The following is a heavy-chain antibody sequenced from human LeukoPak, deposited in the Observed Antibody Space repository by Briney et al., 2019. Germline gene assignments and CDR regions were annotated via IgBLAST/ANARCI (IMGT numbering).Heavy chain of an antibody. CDR3: ARESTTDAFDI. J-gene: IGHJ3*02. CDR2: INHSGST. CDR1: GGSFSGYY. V-gene: IGHV4-34*01. D-gene: IGHD1-7*01. Sequence: PSGTLSLTCAVYGGSFSGYYWSWIRQPPGKGLEWIGEINHSGSTNYNPSLKSRVTISVDTSKNQFSLKLSSVTAADTAVFYCARESTTDAFDIWGQGTMVTVSS.